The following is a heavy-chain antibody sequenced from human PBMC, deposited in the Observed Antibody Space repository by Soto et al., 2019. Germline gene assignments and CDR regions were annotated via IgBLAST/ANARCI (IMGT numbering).Heavy chain of an antibody. J-gene: IGHJ2*01. D-gene: IGHD4-17*01. V-gene: IGHV3-9*01. Sequence: EVQLVESGGGLVQPGRSLRLSCAASGFTFDDYAMHWVRQAPGKGLKWVSGVTWNSGGIGYADSVKGRFTVSRDNAKNSLYLQMNSLRAEDTALYYCAKDAYGGNSFRYFDLWGRGTLVTVSS. CDR3: AKDAYGGNSFRYFDL. CDR1: GFTFDDYA. CDR2: VTWNSGGI.